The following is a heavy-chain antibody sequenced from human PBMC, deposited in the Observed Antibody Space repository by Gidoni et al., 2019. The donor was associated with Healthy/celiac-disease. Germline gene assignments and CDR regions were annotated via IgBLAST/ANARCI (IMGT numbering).Heavy chain of an antibody. D-gene: IGHD6-13*01. CDR1: GFTFSSYG. J-gene: IGHJ6*02. Sequence: QVQLVESGGGVVQPGRSLRLLCAASGFTFSSYGMHWVRQAPGKGLEWVAVIWYDGSNKYYADSVKGRFTISRDNSKNTLYLQMNSLRAEDTAVYYCARDQGSSWHRNYYYYGMDVWGQGTTVTVSS. V-gene: IGHV3-33*01. CDR3: ARDQGSSWHRNYYYYGMDV. CDR2: IWYDGSNK.